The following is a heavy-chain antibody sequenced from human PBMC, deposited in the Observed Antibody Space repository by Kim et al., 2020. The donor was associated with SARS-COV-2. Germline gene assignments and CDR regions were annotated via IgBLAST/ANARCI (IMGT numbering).Heavy chain of an antibody. D-gene: IGHD3-10*01. J-gene: IGHJ4*02. Sequence: GGSLRLSCAASGFTFSSYAMSWVRQAPGKGLEWVSVIYSGGSSTYYADSVKGRFTISRDNSKNTLYLQMNSLRAEDTAVYYCAKRTGALVRGAYYPFEDYWGQGTLVTVSS. V-gene: IGHV3-23*03. CDR1: GFTFSSYA. CDR3: AKRTGALVRGAYYPFEDY. CDR2: IYSGGSST.